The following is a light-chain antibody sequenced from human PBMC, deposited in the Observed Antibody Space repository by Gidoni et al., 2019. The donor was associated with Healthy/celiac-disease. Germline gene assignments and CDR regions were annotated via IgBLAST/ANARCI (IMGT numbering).Light chain of an antibody. CDR1: SSDVWSYNL. Sequence: QSALTQPASVSGSPGQSITISCTGTSSDVWSYNLVSWYQPHPGKAPKLMIYEGSKRPSGVSNRFSGSKSGNTASLTISGLQAEDEADYYCCSYAGSSTVFGGGTKLTVL. J-gene: IGLJ3*02. CDR2: EGS. CDR3: CSYAGSSTV. V-gene: IGLV2-23*01.